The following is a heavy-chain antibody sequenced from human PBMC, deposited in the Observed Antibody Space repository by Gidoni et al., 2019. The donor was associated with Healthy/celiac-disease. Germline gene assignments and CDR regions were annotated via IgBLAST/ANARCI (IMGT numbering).Heavy chain of an antibody. CDR1: GFTFDDYA. V-gene: IGHV3-9*01. J-gene: IGHJ4*02. CDR3: AKATFDRYFDY. CDR2: ISWNSGSI. Sequence: EVQLVESGGGVVQPGRSLRLSCAASGFTFDDYAMHWVRQAPGKGLEWVSGISWNSGSIGYADSVKCRFTISRDNAKNSLYLQMNSLRAEDTALYYCAKATFDRYFDYWGQGTLVTVSS.